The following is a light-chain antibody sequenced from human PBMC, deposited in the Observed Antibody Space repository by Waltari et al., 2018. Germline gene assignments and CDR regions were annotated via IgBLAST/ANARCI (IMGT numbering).Light chain of an antibody. CDR3: CSYAGSGSWV. CDR2: EAS. Sequence: QSALTQPASVSGSPGQSISISCLGTSRDVGPYNLVSWYQHHPGKAPKRIVFEASKRPSGVSNRFSGSKAANTASLIISGLQADDEADYYCCSYAGSGSWVFGGGTKVTVI. J-gene: IGLJ3*02. CDR1: SRDVGPYNL. V-gene: IGLV2-23*01.